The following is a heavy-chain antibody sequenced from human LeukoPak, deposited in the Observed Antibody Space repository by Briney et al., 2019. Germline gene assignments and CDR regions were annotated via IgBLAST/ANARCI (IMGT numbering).Heavy chain of an antibody. D-gene: IGHD6-13*01. Sequence: ASVKVSCKASGYTFTGYYMNSVRQAPGQGLEWMGWINPNSGGTNYAQKFQGRVTMTRYTSISTAYTELSRLRSDDTAVYYCARYIAAAGFFPWGEGTLVTVSS. J-gene: IGHJ5*02. CDR3: ARYIAAAGFFP. V-gene: IGHV1-2*02. CDR2: INPNSGGT. CDR1: GYTFTGYY.